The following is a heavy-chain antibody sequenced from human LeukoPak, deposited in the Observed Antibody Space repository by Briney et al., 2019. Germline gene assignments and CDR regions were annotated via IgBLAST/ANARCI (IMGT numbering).Heavy chain of an antibody. CDR3: AKDGATVTTSFDY. D-gene: IGHD4-17*01. Sequence: GSLRLSCAASGFTFSSYGMHWVRQAPGKGLEWVAVISYDGSNKYYADSVKGRFTISRDNSKNTLYLQMNSLRAEDTAVYYCAKDGATVTTSFDYWGQGTLVTVSS. J-gene: IGHJ4*02. CDR1: GFTFSSYG. V-gene: IGHV3-30*18. CDR2: ISYDGSNK.